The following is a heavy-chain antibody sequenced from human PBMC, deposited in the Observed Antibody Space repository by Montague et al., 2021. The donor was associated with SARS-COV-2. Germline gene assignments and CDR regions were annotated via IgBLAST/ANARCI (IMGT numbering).Heavy chain of an antibody. J-gene: IGHJ4*02. Sequence: CAISGDSVWSNTAAWNWIRQSPSGGLEWLGRTHYRSKWTSDYATSVEGRISIDPDTSKNQFFLHLRSVTPEDTGVYYCVRDTGSAQAGFDAWDQGTLVTVCS. CDR2: THYRSKWTS. CDR3: VRDTGSAQAGFDA. D-gene: IGHD4-17*01. CDR1: GDSVWSNTAA. V-gene: IGHV6-1*01.